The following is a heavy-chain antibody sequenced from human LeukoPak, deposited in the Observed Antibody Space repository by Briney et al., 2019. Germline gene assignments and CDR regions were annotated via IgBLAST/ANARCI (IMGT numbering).Heavy chain of an antibody. J-gene: IGHJ4*02. CDR3: ARRSDSSIDY. CDR1: GGSISSYY. D-gene: IGHD3-22*01. Sequence: SETLSLTCTVSGGSISSYYWSWIRQPPGKGLEWIGYIYTSGSTNYNPSLKSRVIISVDTSKNQFSLKLSSVTAADTAVYYCARRSDSSIDYWGQGALVTVSS. CDR2: IYTSGST. V-gene: IGHV4-4*09.